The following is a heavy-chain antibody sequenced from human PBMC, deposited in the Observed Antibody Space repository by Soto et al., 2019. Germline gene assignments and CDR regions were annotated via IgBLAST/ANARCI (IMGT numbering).Heavy chain of an antibody. CDR1: GDSIGRFY. V-gene: IGHV4-4*07. CDR3: ARDLSGTGLDI. J-gene: IGHJ6*02. D-gene: IGHD1-26*01. Sequence: QLQLHESGPGLVKPSETLSLTCNVSGDSIGRFYWSWIRQSAGKGLEWIGRVYSTGGVTDNPALKGRVTISLDGSNNHVSLEMNSVTAADTAVCFCARDLSGTGLDIWGRGTRVSVSS. CDR2: VYSTGGV.